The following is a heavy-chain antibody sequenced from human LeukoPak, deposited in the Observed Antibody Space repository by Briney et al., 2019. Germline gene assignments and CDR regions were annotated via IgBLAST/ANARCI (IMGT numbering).Heavy chain of an antibody. J-gene: IGHJ4*02. D-gene: IGHD3-3*01. V-gene: IGHV3-23*01. CDR3: ASARRDPYYDFWSGFYDY. CDR1: GFTFSSYA. Sequence: GGSLRLSCAASGFTFSSYAMSWVRQAPGKGLEWVSAISGSGGSTYYADSVKGRFTISRDNSKNTLYLQMNSLRAEDTAVYYCASARRDPYYDFWSGFYDYWGQGTLVTVSS. CDR2: ISGSGGST.